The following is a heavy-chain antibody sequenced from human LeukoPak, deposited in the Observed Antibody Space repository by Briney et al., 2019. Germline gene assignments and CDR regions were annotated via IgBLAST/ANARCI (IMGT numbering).Heavy chain of an antibody. CDR1: GGTFSSYA. CDR3: ARDQVADYYDSSGYAG. V-gene: IGHV1-69*04. Sequence: ASVKVSCKASGGTFSSYAISWVRQAPGQGLEWMGRIITILGIANYAQKFQGRVTITADKSTSTAYMELSSLRSEDTAVYYCARDQVADYYDSSGYAGWGQGTLVTVSS. D-gene: IGHD3-22*01. J-gene: IGHJ4*02. CDR2: IITILGIA.